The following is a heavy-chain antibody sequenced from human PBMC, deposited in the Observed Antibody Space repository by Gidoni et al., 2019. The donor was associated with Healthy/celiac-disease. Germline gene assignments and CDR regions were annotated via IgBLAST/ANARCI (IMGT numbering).Heavy chain of an antibody. CDR3: ARRAVGYCSSTSCYQYYYYYYMDV. CDR1: GYTFTSYD. Sequence: QVQLVQSGAEGKKPGASVKVSCKASGYTFTSYDINWVRQATGQGLEWMGWMNPNSGNTGYAQKFQGRVTMTRNTSISTAYMELSSLRSEDTAVYYCARRAVGYCSSTSCYQYYYYYYMDVWGKGTTVTVSS. CDR2: MNPNSGNT. J-gene: IGHJ6*03. V-gene: IGHV1-8*01. D-gene: IGHD2-2*01.